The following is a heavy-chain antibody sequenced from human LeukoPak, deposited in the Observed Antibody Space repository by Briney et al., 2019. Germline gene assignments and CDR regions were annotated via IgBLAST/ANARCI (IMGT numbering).Heavy chain of an antibody. CDR2: ISSSSSYI. CDR3: ARLVGDRGSYYRGY. Sequence: ASLRLSCAASGFTFSSYSMNWVRPAPGKGLEWVSSISSSSSYIYYADSVKGRFTISRDNAKNSLYLQMNSLRAEDTAVYYWARLVGDRGSYYRGYWGQGTLVTVSS. D-gene: IGHD1-26*01. J-gene: IGHJ4*02. CDR1: GFTFSSYS. V-gene: IGHV3-21*01.